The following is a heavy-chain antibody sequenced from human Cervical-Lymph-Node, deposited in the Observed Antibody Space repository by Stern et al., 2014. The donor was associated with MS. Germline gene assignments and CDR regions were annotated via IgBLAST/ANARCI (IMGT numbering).Heavy chain of an antibody. D-gene: IGHD2-8*01. J-gene: IGHJ4*02. CDR3: ARRDGP. V-gene: IGHV5-51*01. CDR1: GFIFNKHW. Sequence: VQLVQSGAEVKKPGESLRISCKGSGFIFNKHWIEWVRQMPGQGLEWMGIIFPGDSDARYSPLFEGQVTISADKSISTVYLHWNSLKASDTAMYYCARRDGPWGQGTLVTVSS. CDR2: IFPGDSDA.